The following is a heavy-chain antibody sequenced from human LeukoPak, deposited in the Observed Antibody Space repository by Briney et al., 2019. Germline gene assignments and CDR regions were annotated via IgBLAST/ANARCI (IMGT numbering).Heavy chain of an antibody. J-gene: IGHJ3*02. CDR2: IYTSGST. CDR1: GGSISSYY. V-gene: IGHV4-4*07. Sequence: SETLSLTCTVSGGSISSYYWSWIRQPAGKGLEWIGRIYTSGSTNYNPSLKSRVTISVDTSKNQFSLKLSSVTAADTAVYYCARDRYSYGPVDAFGIWGQGTMVTVSS. D-gene: IGHD5-18*01. CDR3: ARDRYSYGPVDAFGI.